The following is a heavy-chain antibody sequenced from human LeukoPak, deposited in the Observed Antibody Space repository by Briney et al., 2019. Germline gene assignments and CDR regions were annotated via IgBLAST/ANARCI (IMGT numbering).Heavy chain of an antibody. J-gene: IGHJ6*02. CDR3: ASLYCSSTSCFGVPHYYYGMDV. Sequence: SETLSLTCTVSGGSISSSSYYWGWIRQPPGKGLEWIGSIYYSGSTYYNPSLKSRVTISVDTSKNQFSLKLSSVTAADTAVYYCASLYCSSTSCFGVPHYYYGMDVWGQGTTVTVSS. CDR2: IYYSGST. CDR1: GGSISSSSYY. D-gene: IGHD2-2*01. V-gene: IGHV4-39*01.